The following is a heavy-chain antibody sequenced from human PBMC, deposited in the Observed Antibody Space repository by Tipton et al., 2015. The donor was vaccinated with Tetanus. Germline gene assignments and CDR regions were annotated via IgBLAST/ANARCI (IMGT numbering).Heavy chain of an antibody. CDR2: IYYSGST. CDR1: GGSFSGYY. CDR3: ARDRGLTTGGGIGMDV. J-gene: IGHJ6*02. Sequence: LRLSCAVYGGSFSGYYWSWIRQPPGKGLEWIGYIYYSGSTNYNPSLKSRVTISVDTSKNQFSLKLSSVTAADTAVYYCARDRGLTTGGGIGMDVWGQGTTVTVSS. D-gene: IGHD4-17*01. V-gene: IGHV4-59*01.